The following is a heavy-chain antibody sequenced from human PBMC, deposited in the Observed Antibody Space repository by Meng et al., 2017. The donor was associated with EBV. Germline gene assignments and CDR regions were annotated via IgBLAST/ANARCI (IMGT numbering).Heavy chain of an antibody. D-gene: IGHD1-26*01. V-gene: IGHV3-15*01. CDR3: TTDEGGSRF. Sequence: QLEEVGGGVVMSWESINLYCAASGFTLTSAWMKWVRQAPGKGREWVGRIRSQDDGRTADYFAPVKGRFTISRDDSKHTLYLKMNSLKIEDSAVYYCTTDEGGSRFWGQGTLVTVSS. CDR1: GFTLTSAW. CDR2: IRSQDDGRTA. J-gene: IGHJ4*02.